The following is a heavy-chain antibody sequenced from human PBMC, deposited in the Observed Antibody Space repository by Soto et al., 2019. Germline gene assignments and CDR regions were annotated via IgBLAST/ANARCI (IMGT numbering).Heavy chain of an antibody. CDR2: ISSSGSTI. V-gene: IGHV3-11*01. CDR3: ARSDCSSTSCYIYYYYYYMDV. Sequence: PGGSLRLSCAASGFTFSDYYMSWIRQAPGKGLEWVSYISSSGSTIYYADSVKGRFTISRDNAKNSLYLQMNSLRAEDTAVYYCARSDCSSTSCYIYYYYYYMDVWGKGTTVTVSS. CDR1: GFTFSDYY. J-gene: IGHJ6*03. D-gene: IGHD2-2*02.